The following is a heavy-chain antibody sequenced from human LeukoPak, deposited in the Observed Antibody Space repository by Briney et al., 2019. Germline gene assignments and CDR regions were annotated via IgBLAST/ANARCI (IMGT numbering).Heavy chain of an antibody. CDR2: INPNSGDT. V-gene: IGHV1-2*02. CDR3: ARDDYSGSYRPFDY. D-gene: IGHD1-26*01. J-gene: IGHJ4*02. Sequence: AASVRVSCKASGYTFTGYFLHWVRQAPGQGLEWMGGINPNSGDTTYAQRFQGRVTLTRDTSISTAYMELSSLKSDDTAVYYCARDDYSGSYRPFDYWGQGTLVTVSS. CDR1: GYTFTGYF.